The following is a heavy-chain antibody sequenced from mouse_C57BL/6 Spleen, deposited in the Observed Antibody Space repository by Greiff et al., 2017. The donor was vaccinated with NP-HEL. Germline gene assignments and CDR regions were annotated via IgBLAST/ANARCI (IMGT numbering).Heavy chain of an antibody. CDR1: GYTFTSYW. Sequence: EVQLQQSGTVLARPGASVKMSCKTSGYTFTSYWMHWVKQRPGQGLEWIGAIYPGNSDTSYNQKFKGKAKLTAVTSASTAYMELSSLTNEDSAVYDCTRSAYYSNYGAMDYWGQGTSVTVSS. CDR2: IYPGNSDT. CDR3: TRSAYYSNYGAMDY. J-gene: IGHJ4*01. D-gene: IGHD2-5*01. V-gene: IGHV1-5*01.